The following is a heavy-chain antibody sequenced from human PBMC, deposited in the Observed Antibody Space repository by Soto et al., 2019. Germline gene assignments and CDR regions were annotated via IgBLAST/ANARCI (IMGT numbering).Heavy chain of an antibody. D-gene: IGHD6-13*01. CDR3: ARDATLYSSSPNRFDP. V-gene: IGHV1-18*01. Sequence: ASVKVSCKASGYTFTSYGISWVRHAPGQGLEWMGWISAYNGNTNYAQKLQGRVTMTTDTSTSTAYMELRSLRSDDTAVYYCARDATLYSSSPNRFDPWGQGTLVTVSS. J-gene: IGHJ5*02. CDR2: ISAYNGNT. CDR1: GYTFTSYG.